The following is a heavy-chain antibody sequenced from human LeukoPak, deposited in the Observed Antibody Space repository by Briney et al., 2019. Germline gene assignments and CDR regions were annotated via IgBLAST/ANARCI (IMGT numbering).Heavy chain of an antibody. CDR1: GFTFTSYW. J-gene: IGHJ6*04. CDR3: ARAKLRVLMDV. CDR2: INSDGSTT. V-gene: IGHV3-74*01. Sequence: GGSLRLSCAASGFTFTSYWMHWVRQAPGKGLVWVSHINSDGSTTSYADSVKGRFTISRDNAKNTLYLQMNSLRAEDTAVYYCARAKLRVLMDVWGKGTTVTISS. D-gene: IGHD3-10*01.